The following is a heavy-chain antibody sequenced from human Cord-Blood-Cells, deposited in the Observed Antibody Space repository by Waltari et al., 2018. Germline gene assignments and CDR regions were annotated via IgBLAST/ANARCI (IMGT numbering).Heavy chain of an antibody. V-gene: IGHV4-34*01. Sequence: QVQLQQWGAGLLKPSETLSLTCAVYGGSFSGDYWSWIRQPPGKGLEWIGEINHSGSTNYNPSVKGRVTISVDTSKKQFSLKLSSVTAADTAVYYCARGGSIAARKDDDAFDIWGQGTMVTVSS. CDR1: GGSFSGDY. CDR3: ARGGSIAARKDDDAFDI. J-gene: IGHJ3*02. CDR2: INHSGST. D-gene: IGHD6-6*01.